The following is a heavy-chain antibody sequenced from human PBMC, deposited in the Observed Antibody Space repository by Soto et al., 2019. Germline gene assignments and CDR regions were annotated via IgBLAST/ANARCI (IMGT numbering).Heavy chain of an antibody. J-gene: IGHJ6*02. Sequence: EVQLVESGGGLVQPGGSLRLSCAASGFTFSSYWRHWVRQAPGKGLVWVSRINSDGSSTSYADSVKGRFTISRDNAKNTLYLQMNSLSAEDTAVYYCATVLEGAYYYGMDVWGQGTTVTVSS. CDR2: INSDGSST. CDR3: ATVLEGAYYYGMDV. CDR1: GFTFSSYW. V-gene: IGHV3-74*01. D-gene: IGHD1-26*01.